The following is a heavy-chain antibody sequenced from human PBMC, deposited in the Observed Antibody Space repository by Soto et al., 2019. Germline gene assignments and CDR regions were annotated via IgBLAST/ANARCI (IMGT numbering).Heavy chain of an antibody. CDR2: ISGSGGRT. Sequence: EVQLLESGGGLVQPGGSLRLSCAASGFTFSSYAMSWVRQAPGKGLEWVSAISGSGGRTYYADSVKGRFTISRASSRNKLYLEMNSLTAEDTAVYYCATEIVGGSSGWYSGGVDYWGQGTLVTVSS. V-gene: IGHV3-23*01. D-gene: IGHD6-19*01. CDR3: ATEIVGGSSGWYSGGVDY. J-gene: IGHJ4*02. CDR1: GFTFSSYA.